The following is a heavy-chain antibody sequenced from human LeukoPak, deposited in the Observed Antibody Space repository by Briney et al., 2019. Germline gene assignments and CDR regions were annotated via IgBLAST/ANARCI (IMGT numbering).Heavy chain of an antibody. CDR2: ISAYNGNT. CDR1: GYTFTSYG. V-gene: IGHV1-18*01. D-gene: IGHD3-22*01. J-gene: IGHJ4*02. CDR3: ARRPNHYDTSGYDY. Sequence: ASVKVSCKASGYTFTSYGISWVRQAPGQGLEWMGWISAYNGNTNYAQKLQGRVTMTTDTSTSTAYMELRSLRPDDTAVYYCARRPNHYDTSGYDYWGQGTLVTVSS.